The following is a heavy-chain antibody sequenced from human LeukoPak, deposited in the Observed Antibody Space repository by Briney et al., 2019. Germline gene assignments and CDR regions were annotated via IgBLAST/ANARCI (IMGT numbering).Heavy chain of an antibody. CDR1: GFTFSSYG. D-gene: IGHD3-3*01. CDR3: ARDHYDLWSGYLTTYYYYYGMDV. CDR2: IWYDGSNK. J-gene: IGHJ6*02. V-gene: IGHV3-33*01. Sequence: GGSLRLSCAASGFTFSSYGMHWVRQAPGKGLEWVAVIWYDGSNKYYADSVKGRFTISRDNSKNTLYLQMNSLRAEDTAVYYCARDHYDLWSGYLTTYYYYYGMDVWGQGTTVTVSS.